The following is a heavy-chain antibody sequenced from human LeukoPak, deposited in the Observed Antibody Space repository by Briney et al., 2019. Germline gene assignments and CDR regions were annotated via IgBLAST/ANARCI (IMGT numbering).Heavy chain of an antibody. J-gene: IGHJ4*02. V-gene: IGHV4-59*08. D-gene: IGHD3-22*01. CDR1: DGSISSYY. CDR2: IYYSGST. Sequence: PSETLSLTCTVSDGSISSYYWSWLRQSPGKGLEWIGYIYYSGSTNYNPSLKSRVTISVDTSKNQFSLKLSSVTAADTAICYCARHWDSSDYYAYWGQGTMVTVSS. CDR3: ARHWDSSDYYAY.